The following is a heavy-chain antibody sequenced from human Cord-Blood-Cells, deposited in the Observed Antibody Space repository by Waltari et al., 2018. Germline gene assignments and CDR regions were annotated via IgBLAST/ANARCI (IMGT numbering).Heavy chain of an antibody. V-gene: IGHV1-69*06. CDR2: IIPIFGTA. CDR1: GGTFSSYA. D-gene: IGHD3-3*01. Sequence: QVQLVQSGAEVKKPGSSVKVSCKASGGTFSSYAISWVRQAPGQGLEWRGGIIPIFGTANYAQKFQGRVTITADKSTSTAYMELSSLRSEDTAVYYCARGDFWSGYYANWYFDLWGRGTLVTVSS. CDR3: ARGDFWSGYYANWYFDL. J-gene: IGHJ2*01.